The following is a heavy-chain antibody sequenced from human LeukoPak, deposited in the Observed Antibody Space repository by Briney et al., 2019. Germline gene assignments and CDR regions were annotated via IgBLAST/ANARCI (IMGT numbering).Heavy chain of an antibody. V-gene: IGHV3-74*01. CDR3: ARDYGRGFLEWFPRLYYYYGMDV. CDR2: INSDGSST. D-gene: IGHD3-3*01. CDR1: GFAFSSYW. Sequence: GGSLRLSCAASGFAFSSYWMHWVRQAPGKGLVWVSRINSDGSSTSYADSVKGRFTISRDNAKNTLYLQMNSLRAEDTAVYYCARDYGRGFLEWFPRLYYYYGMDVWGQGTTVTVSS. J-gene: IGHJ6*02.